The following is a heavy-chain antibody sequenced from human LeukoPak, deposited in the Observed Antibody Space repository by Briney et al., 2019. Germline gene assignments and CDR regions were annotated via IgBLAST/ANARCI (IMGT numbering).Heavy chain of an antibody. CDR3: ARDLGCSGGSCYGFDY. CDR2: ISSSSSYI. Sequence: GGSLRLSCAASGFTFSSYSTNWVRQAPGKGLEWVSSISSSSSYIYYADSVKGRFTISRDNAKNSLYLQMNSLRAEDTAVYYCARDLGCSGGSCYGFDYWGQGTLVTVSS. J-gene: IGHJ4*02. D-gene: IGHD2-15*01. V-gene: IGHV3-21*01. CDR1: GFTFSSYS.